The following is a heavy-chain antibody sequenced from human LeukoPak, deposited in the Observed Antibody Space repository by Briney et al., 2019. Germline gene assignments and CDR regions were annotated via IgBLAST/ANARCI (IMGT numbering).Heavy chain of an antibody. CDR2: IFTSGST. Sequence: PSQTLSLTCTVSGGSIRTGSYYWSWIRPPAGTELQWIGRIFTSGSTNYNPSLKSRVTISVDTSKNQFSLKLSSVTAADTAVYYCATSVWLDNWFDPWGQGTLVTVSS. D-gene: IGHD6-19*01. CDR3: ATSVWLDNWFDP. J-gene: IGHJ5*02. CDR1: GGSIRTGSYY. V-gene: IGHV4-61*02.